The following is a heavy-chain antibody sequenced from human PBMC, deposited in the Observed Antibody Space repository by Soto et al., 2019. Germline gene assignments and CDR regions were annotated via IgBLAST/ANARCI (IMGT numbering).Heavy chain of an antibody. V-gene: IGHV3-30*18. CDR3: AKDLTGYDFWSSPPDY. CDR2: ISYDGSNK. CDR1: GFTFSSYG. D-gene: IGHD3-3*01. J-gene: IGHJ4*02. Sequence: PGGSLRLSCAASGFTFSSYGMHWVRQAPGKGLEWVAVISYDGSNKYYADSVKGRFTISRDNSKNTLYLQMNSLRAEDTAVYYCAKDLTGYDFWSSPPDYWGQGTLVTVSS.